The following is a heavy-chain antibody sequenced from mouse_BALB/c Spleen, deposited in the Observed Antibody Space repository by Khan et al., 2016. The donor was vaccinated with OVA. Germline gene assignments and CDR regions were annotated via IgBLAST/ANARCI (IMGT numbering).Heavy chain of an antibody. D-gene: IGHD1-1*02. CDR1: GYTFTSYY. CDR3: TRSGWAAFAY. CDR2: INPSNGGT. V-gene: IGHV1S81*02. Sequence: QVQLQQPGAELVKPGASVKLSCKASGYTFTSYYIYWVKQRPGQGLEWIGGINPSNGGTYFNEKFESKATLTVDKSSSTALMQVSSLTSEDSAVYYCTRSGWAAFAYWGQGTLVTVSA. J-gene: IGHJ3*01.